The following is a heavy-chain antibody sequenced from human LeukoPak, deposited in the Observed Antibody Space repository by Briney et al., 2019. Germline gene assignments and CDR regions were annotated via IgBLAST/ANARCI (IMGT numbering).Heavy chain of an antibody. CDR1: GFTFSGYW. CDR2: IKQDGSEK. V-gene: IGHV3-7*01. J-gene: IGHJ4*02. CDR3: ARGTIAAPGTDY. Sequence: GGSLRLSCAASGFTFSGYWMHWVRQAPGKGLEWVANIKQDGSEKHSADSVKGRFTISRDNAENSLYLQMNSLRAEDTAMYYCARGTIAAPGTDYWGQGTLVTVSS. D-gene: IGHD6-13*01.